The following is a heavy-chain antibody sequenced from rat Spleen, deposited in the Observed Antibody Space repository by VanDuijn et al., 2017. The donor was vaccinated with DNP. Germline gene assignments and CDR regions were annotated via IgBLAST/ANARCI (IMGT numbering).Heavy chain of an antibody. Sequence: EVQLVESGGGLVQSGRSLKVSCAASGFTFSDYNMAWVRQAPKKSLEWVATITYDGSKTYYRDSVKGRFTISRDNAKSTLYLQMDSLRSEDTATYYCARHGRSYYAMDAWGQGTSVTVSS. J-gene: IGHJ4*01. CDR1: GFTFSDYN. CDR3: ARHGRSYYAMDA. V-gene: IGHV5-7*01. CDR2: ITYDGSKT.